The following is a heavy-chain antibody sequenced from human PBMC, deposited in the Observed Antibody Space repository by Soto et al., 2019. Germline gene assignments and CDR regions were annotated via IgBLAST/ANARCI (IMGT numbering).Heavy chain of an antibody. D-gene: IGHD3-10*01. CDR2: INPNSGGT. J-gene: IGHJ4*02. V-gene: IGHV1-2*04. CDR1: GYTFTGYY. CDR3: ARDARGDEAPMDY. Sequence: QMQLVQSGAEVKKPVASVKVSCKASGYTFTGYYTHWVRQAPGQGLEWMGWINPNSGGTNYAQKFQGWVTMTRDTSISTAYMELSRLRSDDTAVYYCARDARGDEAPMDYWGQGTLVTVSS.